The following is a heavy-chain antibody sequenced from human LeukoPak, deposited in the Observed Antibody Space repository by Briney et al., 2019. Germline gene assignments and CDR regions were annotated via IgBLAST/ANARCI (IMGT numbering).Heavy chain of an antibody. CDR2: IWYDGSNK. V-gene: IGHV3-33*01. Sequence: GGSLRLSCGASGFTFSTYGMHWVRQAPGKGLEWVAVIWYDGSNKYYADSVKGRFTISRDNSKYTLYLQMNSLRAEDTAVYYCARGEYSRSSGFDYWGQGSLVTVSS. CDR1: GFTFSTYG. D-gene: IGHD6-6*01. CDR3: ARGEYSRSSGFDY. J-gene: IGHJ4*02.